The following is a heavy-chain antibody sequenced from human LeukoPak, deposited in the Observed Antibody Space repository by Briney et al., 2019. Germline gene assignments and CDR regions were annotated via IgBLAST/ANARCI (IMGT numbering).Heavy chain of an antibody. J-gene: IGHJ6*02. V-gene: IGHV4-59*01. CDR1: GGSISSYY. CDR2: IYYSGST. D-gene: IGHD6-19*01. CDR3: ARARIAVAGILYYYYGMDV. Sequence: PSETLSLTCTVSGGSISSYYWSWIRQPPGKGLEWIGYIYYSGSTNYNPSLMSRVTISVDTSKNQFSLKLSSVTAADTAVYYCARARIAVAGILYYYYGMDVWGQGTTVTVSS.